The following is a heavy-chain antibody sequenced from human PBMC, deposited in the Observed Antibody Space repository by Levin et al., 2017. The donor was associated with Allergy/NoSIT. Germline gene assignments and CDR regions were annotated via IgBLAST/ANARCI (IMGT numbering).Heavy chain of an antibody. J-gene: IGHJ4*02. CDR1: GFTFSSYA. Sequence: SCAASGFTFSSYAMSWVRQAPGKGLEWVSAISGSGGSTYYADSVKGRFTISRDNSKNTLYLQMNSLRAEDTAVYYCAKDRGYSGYDDAFDYWGQGTLVTVSS. D-gene: IGHD5-12*01. V-gene: IGHV3-23*01. CDR2: ISGSGGST. CDR3: AKDRGYSGYDDAFDY.